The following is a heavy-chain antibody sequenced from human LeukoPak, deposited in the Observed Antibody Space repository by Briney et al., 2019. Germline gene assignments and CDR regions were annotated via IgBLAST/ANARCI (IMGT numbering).Heavy chain of an antibody. V-gene: IGHV3-69-1*02. CDR3: AREGRGALNDAFDI. CDR2: INSDYNI. J-gene: IGHJ3*02. D-gene: IGHD1-26*01. CDR1: GFTFSAYN. Sequence: PGGSLRLSCAASGFTFSAYNMNRVRRAPGKGLEWVSCINSDYNIYYTDSAKGRFTISRDNAKNTLYLQMNSVRAEDSAIYYCAREGRGALNDAFDIWGQGTMVTVS.